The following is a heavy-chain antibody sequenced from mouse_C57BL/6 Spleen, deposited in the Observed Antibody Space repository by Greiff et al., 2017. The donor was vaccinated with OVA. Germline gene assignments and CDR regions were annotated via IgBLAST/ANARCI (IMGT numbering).Heavy chain of an antibody. J-gene: IGHJ1*03. CDR1: GYTFTSYG. V-gene: IGHV1-81*01. CDR2: FYPRSGNT. CDR3: ARSVITTVVEGYFDV. Sequence: VQLQQSGAELARPGASVKLSCKASGYTFTSYGISWVKQRTGQGLEWIGEFYPRSGNTYYNEKFKGKAPLTADKSSSTAYIELRSLTSEDSAVYFCARSVITTVVEGYFDVWGTGTTVTVSS. D-gene: IGHD1-1*01.